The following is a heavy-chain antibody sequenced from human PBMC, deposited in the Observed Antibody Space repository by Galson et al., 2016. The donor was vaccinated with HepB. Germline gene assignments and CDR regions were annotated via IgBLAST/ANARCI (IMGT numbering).Heavy chain of an antibody. D-gene: IGHD1-26*01. V-gene: IGHV3-30*03. CDR1: GFTFSSYG. J-gene: IGHJ4*02. CDR3: ARDKSSGNYYFDY. CDR2: ISYDGSNK. Sequence: SLRLSCAASGFTFSSYGMHWVRQAPGKGLEWVAVISYDGSNKYYADSVKGRFTISRDNSKNTLYLQMNSLRTEDTAVYYCARDKSSGNYYFDYWGQGTLVTVSS.